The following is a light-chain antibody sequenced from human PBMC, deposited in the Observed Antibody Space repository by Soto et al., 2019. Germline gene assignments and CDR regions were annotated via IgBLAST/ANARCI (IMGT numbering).Light chain of an antibody. CDR2: DVS. Sequence: IVLTQAPVTLSLSPGEVATLSCRASQNISSYLIWYQQKPGQSPRLLMYDVSNRATGIPARFSGSGSGTDFTLTISSLEPEDLAVYYCQQRSNWPRTFGQGTKVDIK. J-gene: IGKJ1*01. CDR3: QQRSNWPRT. V-gene: IGKV3-11*01. CDR1: QNISSY.